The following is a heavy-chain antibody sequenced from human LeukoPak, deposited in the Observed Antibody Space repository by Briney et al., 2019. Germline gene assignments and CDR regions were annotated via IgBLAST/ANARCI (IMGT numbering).Heavy chain of an antibody. V-gene: IGHV1-46*02. Sequence: GAPVKVSCKASGYTFNTYYIHWVRQAPGQGLEWMGLINPGGGDTSYAQNLQGRVTMTRDTSTSTVYLELSNLRSEDTAVYYCARGPRGQRFDYCGQGTLVTVSS. CDR1: GYTFNTYY. D-gene: IGHD1-1*01. CDR3: ARGPRGQRFDY. J-gene: IGHJ4*02. CDR2: INPGGGDT.